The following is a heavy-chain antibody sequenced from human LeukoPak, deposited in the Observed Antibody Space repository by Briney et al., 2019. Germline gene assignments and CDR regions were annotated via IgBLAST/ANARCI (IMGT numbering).Heavy chain of an antibody. CDR2: IYYSGST. D-gene: IGHD3-3*01. J-gene: IGHJ4*02. CDR3: ARRGVVIAHYDY. CDR1: GGSISSGGYS. V-gene: IGHV4-30-4*07. Sequence: SETLSLTCAVSGGSISSGGYSWSWIRQPPGKGLEWIGYIYYSGSTYHNPSLKSRVTISVDTSKNQFSLKLSSVTAADTAVYYCARRGVVIAHYDYWGQGTLVTVSS.